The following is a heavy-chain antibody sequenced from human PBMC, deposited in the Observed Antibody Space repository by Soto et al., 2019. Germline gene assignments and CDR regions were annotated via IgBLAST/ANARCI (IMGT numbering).Heavy chain of an antibody. V-gene: IGHV3-30*18. Sequence: QVQLVDSGGGVVQPGRSLRLSCAASGFTFSSYGMHWVRQAPGKGLEWVAVIAYDGSNKYSAYSVKGRFTISRDNSKDTLYLLMNSLRAEDTAVYYCAKVQYGVYSSGWYSYYFDYWGQGTLVTASA. J-gene: IGHJ4*02. CDR3: AKVQYGVYSSGWYSYYFDY. CDR1: GFTFSSYG. D-gene: IGHD6-19*01. CDR2: IAYDGSNK.